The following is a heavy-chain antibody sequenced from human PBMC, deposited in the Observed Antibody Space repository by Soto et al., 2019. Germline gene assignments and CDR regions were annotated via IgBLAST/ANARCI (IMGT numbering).Heavy chain of an antibody. CDR2: INSDGSST. Sequence: EVQLVESGGGLVQPGGSLRLSCAASGFTFSSYWMHWVRQAPGKGLVWVSRINSDGSSTSYADSVKGRFTISRDNAKNTLYLQMNSLRAEDTAVYYCARDPMVKLKYYYYYYMDVWGKGTTVTVSS. CDR1: GFTFSSYW. D-gene: IGHD5-18*01. CDR3: ARDPMVKLKYYYYYYMDV. V-gene: IGHV3-74*01. J-gene: IGHJ6*03.